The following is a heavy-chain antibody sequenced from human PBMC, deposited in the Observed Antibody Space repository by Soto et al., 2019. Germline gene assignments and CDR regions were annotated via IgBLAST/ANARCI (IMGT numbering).Heavy chain of an antibody. Sequence: QVQLQESGPGLVKPSETLSLTCTVSGGSISSYYWSWIRQPPGKGLEWIGYIYYSGSTNYNPSLKSQVTISVDTSKNQFSLKLRYVTAEDTAVYYCARGVGYYCSGSLDAFDIWGQGTMGTVSS. D-gene: IGHD3-10*01. CDR1: GGSISSYY. V-gene: IGHV4-59*01. CDR3: ARGVGYYCSGSLDAFDI. CDR2: IYYSGST. J-gene: IGHJ3*02.